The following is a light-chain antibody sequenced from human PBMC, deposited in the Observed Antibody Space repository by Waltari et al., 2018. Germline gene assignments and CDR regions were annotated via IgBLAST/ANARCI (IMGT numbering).Light chain of an antibody. J-gene: IGKJ3*01. CDR2: GAS. Sequence: EIVLTQSPGTLSLSPGERATLSCRASQSVSSSYLAWYQQKPGQAPRHLIYGASSMATGIPDRFSGSGSGTDFTLTISRLEPEDFAVYYCQQYGSSPPLFTFGPGTKVDIK. CDR1: QSVSSSY. V-gene: IGKV3-20*01. CDR3: QQYGSSPPLFT.